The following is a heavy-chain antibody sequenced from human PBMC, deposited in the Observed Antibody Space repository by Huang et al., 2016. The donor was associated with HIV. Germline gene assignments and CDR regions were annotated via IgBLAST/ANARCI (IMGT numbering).Heavy chain of an antibody. J-gene: IGHJ4*02. CDR2: ISYDGRSQ. CDR3: AKESRWFSDFDH. V-gene: IGHV3-30*18. D-gene: IGHD2-15*01. Sequence: QLHLVESGGGVVQPGGSLRLSCAASGFKLSGFGMHWVRQAQGKGLEWVAVISYDGRSQFYTDSVKGRFTISRDNSDNTLSLQMKGLRPDDTAVYYCAKESRWFSDFDHWGQGVLVSVSS. CDR1: GFKLSGFG.